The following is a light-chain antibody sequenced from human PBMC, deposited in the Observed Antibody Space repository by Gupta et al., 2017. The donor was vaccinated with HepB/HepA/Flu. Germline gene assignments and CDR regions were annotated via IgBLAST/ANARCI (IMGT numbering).Light chain of an antibody. CDR2: DAS. J-gene: IGKJ4*01. CDR1: HSVSNY. Sequence: ENVLTQSPATLSLSPGERATLSCRASHSVSNYLVWYQQKAGQAPRLLIYDASNRATGIPARFSGGASGTDFTLTMSILNPEDVAVYYCQRRSDWRVSFGGGTKLEIK. V-gene: IGKV3-11*01. CDR3: QRRSDWRVS.